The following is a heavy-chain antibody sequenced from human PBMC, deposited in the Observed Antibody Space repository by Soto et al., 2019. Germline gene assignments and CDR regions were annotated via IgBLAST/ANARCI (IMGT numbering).Heavy chain of an antibody. CDR1: GFTFSTYT. CDR2: IISNGGKT. D-gene: IGHD1-26*01. J-gene: IGHJ4*02. V-gene: IGHV3-64D*06. Sequence: GGSLRLSCSASGFTFSTYTMHWVRQAPGKGLEYVSSIISNGGKTYYADSVKGRFSISRDNSKNTVYLQMSSLRAEDTAVYYCVKVRLGTYSYFDSWGQGTLVTVSS. CDR3: VKVRLGTYSYFDS.